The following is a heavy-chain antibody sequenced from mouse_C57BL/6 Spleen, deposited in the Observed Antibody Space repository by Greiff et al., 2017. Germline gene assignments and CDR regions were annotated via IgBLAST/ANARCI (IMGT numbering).Heavy chain of an antibody. D-gene: IGHD2-4*01. V-gene: IGHV1-15*01. CDR1: GYTFTDYE. J-gene: IGHJ4*01. Sequence: VQLQQSGAELVRPGASVTLSCTASGYTFTDYEMHWVKQTPVHGLEWIGAIDPETGGTAYNQKFKGKAILTADKSSSTAYMELRSLTSEVSAVYYCTRKEGIYYDYGGDDWGQGTSVTVSS. CDR3: TRKEGIYYDYGGDD. CDR2: IDPETGGT.